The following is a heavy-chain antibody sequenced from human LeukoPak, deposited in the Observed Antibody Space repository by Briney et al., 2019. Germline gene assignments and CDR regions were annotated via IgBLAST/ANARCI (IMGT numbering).Heavy chain of an antibody. Sequence: ASLKVSCKASGGAFRSYGISWVRHAPGQGLEWMGRIIPIFGTANYAQKFQGRVTITADESTSTAYMELSSLRSEDTAVYYCARLDEYSSSSRYYGMDVWGQGTTVSVSS. CDR3: ARLDEYSSSSRYYGMDV. D-gene: IGHD6-6*01. J-gene: IGHJ6*02. CDR1: GGAFRSYG. V-gene: IGHV1-69*01. CDR2: IIPIFGTA.